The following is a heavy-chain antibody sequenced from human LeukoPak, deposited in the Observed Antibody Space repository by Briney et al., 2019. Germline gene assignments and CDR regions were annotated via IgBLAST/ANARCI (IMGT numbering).Heavy chain of an antibody. J-gene: IGHJ4*02. Sequence: SETLSLTCAVYGGSFSGYYWSWIRQPPGEGLGWIGEINHSGSTNYNPSLKSRVTISVDTSKNQFSLKLSSVTAADTAVYYCARPRPYCSSTSCYFDYWGQGTLVTVSS. D-gene: IGHD2-2*01. CDR1: GGSFSGYY. CDR3: ARPRPYCSSTSCYFDY. CDR2: INHSGST. V-gene: IGHV4-34*01.